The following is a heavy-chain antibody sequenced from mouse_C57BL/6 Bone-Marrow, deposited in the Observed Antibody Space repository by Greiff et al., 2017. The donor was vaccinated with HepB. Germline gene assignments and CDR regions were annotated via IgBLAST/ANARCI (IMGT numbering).Heavy chain of an antibody. V-gene: IGHV5-4*01. CDR1: GFTFSSYA. CDR3: ARDQGGYYVWFAY. CDR2: ISDGGSYT. J-gene: IGHJ3*01. D-gene: IGHD2-3*01. Sequence: EVKLMESGGGLVKPGGSLKLSCAASGFTFSSYAMSWVRQTPEKRLEWVATISDGGSYTYYPDNVKGRFTISRDNAKNNLYLQMSHLKSEDTAMYYCARDQGGYYVWFAYWGQGTLVTVSA.